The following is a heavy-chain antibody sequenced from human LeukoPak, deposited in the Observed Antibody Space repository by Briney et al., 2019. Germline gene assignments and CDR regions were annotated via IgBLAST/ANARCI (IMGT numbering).Heavy chain of an antibody. Sequence: GGSLRLSCAASGFTFSNYSMHWVRQTPGKGLEWVAVISYDGSNKYYADSVKGRFTISRDNPKNTLYLQMNSLRLEDTAVYYCARESAVTVADYGMDVWGQGTTVTVSS. V-gene: IGHV3-30*03. CDR1: GFTFSNYS. CDR2: ISYDGSNK. J-gene: IGHJ6*02. CDR3: ARESAVTVADYGMDV. D-gene: IGHD2-21*02.